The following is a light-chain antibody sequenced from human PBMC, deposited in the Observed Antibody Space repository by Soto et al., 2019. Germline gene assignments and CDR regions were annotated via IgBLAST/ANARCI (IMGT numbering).Light chain of an antibody. CDR3: HQYNSYS. CDR2: PAS. V-gene: IGKV1-5*01. CDR1: QSISNW. J-gene: IGKJ1*01. Sequence: DIQMTQSPSTLPTSAGDRVTITCRASQSISNWLAWHQQKPGPAPKVLIYPASNLQSGAPSRCSGTGSESELTITIRRLQPFDFSSYYYHQYNSYSFGQGTKVDIK.